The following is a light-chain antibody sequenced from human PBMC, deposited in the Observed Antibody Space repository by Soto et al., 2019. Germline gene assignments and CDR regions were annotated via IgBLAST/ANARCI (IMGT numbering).Light chain of an antibody. V-gene: IGKV3-11*01. J-gene: IGKJ1*01. CDR1: QNIGID. CDR3: QHRRNGPGTWT. Sequence: EIVLTQSPATLSLSPGERATLSCRASQNIGIDLTWYRPKPGQAPRLLSYGASNRATGIPDRFSGSGSETDFTLASTSLEPEDFAVFYCQHRRNGPGTWTVGQGTKVEIK. CDR2: GAS.